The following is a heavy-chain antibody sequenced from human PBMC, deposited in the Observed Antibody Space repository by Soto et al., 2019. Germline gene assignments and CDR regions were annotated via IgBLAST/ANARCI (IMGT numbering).Heavy chain of an antibody. CDR3: ARLRSGSYCDY. CDR2: IYPGDSDT. J-gene: IGHJ4*02. V-gene: IGHV5-51*01. D-gene: IGHD3-10*01. Sequence: PXESLRVSWQCSGYSFTSYWSGWVRQMPGKGLEWMGIIYPGDSDTRYSPSFQGQVTISADKSISTAYLQWSSLKASDTEMYYCARLRSGSYCDYSGQGTLVTVSS. CDR1: GYSFTSYW.